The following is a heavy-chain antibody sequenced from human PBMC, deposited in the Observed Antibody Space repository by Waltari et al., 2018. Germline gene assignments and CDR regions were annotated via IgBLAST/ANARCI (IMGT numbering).Heavy chain of an antibody. V-gene: IGHV3-48*03. CDR1: GFTFIGYE. J-gene: IGHJ4*02. Sequence: EVQLVESGGGLVQPGGSLRLSCEASGFTFIGYEMNWVRQAPGKGLEWISSISGSGATIFYADSVKGRFTISRDNAKSSLHLQMTRLRVDDTAIYYCARDIRREQPHARGFDYWGQGSLVTVSS. CDR3: ARDIRREQPHARGFDY. CDR2: ISGSGATI. D-gene: IGHD1-26*01.